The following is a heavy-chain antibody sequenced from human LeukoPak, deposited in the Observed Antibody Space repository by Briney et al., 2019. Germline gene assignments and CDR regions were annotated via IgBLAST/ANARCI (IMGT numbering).Heavy chain of an antibody. CDR1: GFTFSSYG. D-gene: IGHD1-26*01. CDR2: FSGSGGST. CDR3: AKWEIRLDAFDI. Sequence: PGGSLRLSCAASGFTFSSYGMSWVRQAPGKGLEWVSGFSGSGGSTSYADSVKGRFTISRDNSKNTLYLQMNSLRAEDTAVYYCAKWEIRLDAFDIWGQGTMVTVSS. V-gene: IGHV3-23*01. J-gene: IGHJ3*02.